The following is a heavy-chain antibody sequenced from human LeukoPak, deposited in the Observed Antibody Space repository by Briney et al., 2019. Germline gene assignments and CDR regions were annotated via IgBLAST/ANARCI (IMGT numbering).Heavy chain of an antibody. CDR2: MYSGGSA. J-gene: IGHJ4*02. V-gene: IGHV3-53*01. D-gene: IGHD2-2*01. Sequence: GGSLRLSCAVSGFTVSSNYMSWVRQAPGKGLEWVSVMYSGGSAYYADSLKGRFTISRDNSKNTMYLQMNSLTAEGTAVYFCARAIQSQLLKGYFDYWGQGTLVTVSS. CDR3: ARAIQSQLLKGYFDY. CDR1: GFTVSSNY.